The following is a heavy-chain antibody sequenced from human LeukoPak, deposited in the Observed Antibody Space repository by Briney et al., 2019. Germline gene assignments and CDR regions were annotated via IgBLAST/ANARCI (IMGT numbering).Heavy chain of an antibody. Sequence: PSETLSLTCTVSGGSISSGSYYWSWIRQPAGKGLEWIGRIYTSGSTNYNPSLKSRVTISVDTSKNQFSLKLSSVTAADTAVYYCAREIKQVEYSSGWFSHVAFDPWGQGTLVTVSS. V-gene: IGHV4-61*02. D-gene: IGHD6-19*01. CDR3: AREIKQVEYSSGWFSHVAFDP. J-gene: IGHJ5*02. CDR1: GGSISSGSYY. CDR2: IYTSGST.